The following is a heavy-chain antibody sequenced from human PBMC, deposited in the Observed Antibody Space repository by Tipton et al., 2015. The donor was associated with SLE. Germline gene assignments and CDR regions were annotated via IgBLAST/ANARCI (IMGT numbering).Heavy chain of an antibody. J-gene: IGHJ4*02. CDR3: ARGGYYDSSGYFDY. CDR2: IYHSGST. CDR1: GGSISSYY. V-gene: IGHV4-59*12. Sequence: TLSLTCTVSGGSISSYYWGWICQPPGKGLEWIGYIYHSGSTYYNPSLKSRVTISVDRSKNQFSLKLSSVTAADTAVYYCARGGYYDSSGYFDYWGQGTLVTVSS. D-gene: IGHD3-22*01.